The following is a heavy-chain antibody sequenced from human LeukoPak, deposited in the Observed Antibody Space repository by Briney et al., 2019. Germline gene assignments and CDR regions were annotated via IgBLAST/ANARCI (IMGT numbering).Heavy chain of an antibody. CDR3: ARDGGYRSGYTGFDY. CDR2: IYYSGST. D-gene: IGHD5-18*01. V-gene: IGHV4-59*01. J-gene: IGHJ4*02. CDR1: GGSIFTYN. Sequence: SQTLSLTCTVSGGSIFTYNRSWIRQPPGKGLEWIGYIYYSGSTNYNPSLQSRVTISVDTSKNQFSLKLNSVTAADTAVYYCARDGGYRSGYTGFDYWGQGTLVTVSS.